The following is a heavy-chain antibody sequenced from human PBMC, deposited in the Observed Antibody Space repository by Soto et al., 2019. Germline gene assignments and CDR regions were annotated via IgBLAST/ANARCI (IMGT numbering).Heavy chain of an antibody. V-gene: IGHV3-21*01. CDR3: ARVFDCSGGSCYSGILYYYYMDV. CDR1: GFTFSSYS. D-gene: IGHD2-15*01. CDR2: ISSSSSYI. J-gene: IGHJ6*03. Sequence: PGGSLRLSCAASGFTFSSYSMNWVRQAPGKGLEWVSSISSSSSYIYYADSVKGRFTISRDNAKNSLYLQMNSLRAEDTAVYYCARVFDCSGGSCYSGILYYYYMDVWGKGTTVTVSS.